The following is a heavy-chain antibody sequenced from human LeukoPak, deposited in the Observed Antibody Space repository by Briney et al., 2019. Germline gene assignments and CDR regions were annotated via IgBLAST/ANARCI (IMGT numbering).Heavy chain of an antibody. CDR3: AKDPTSGFWSGYYLHY. V-gene: IGHV3-30*02. CDR1: GFTFSTYG. J-gene: IGHJ4*02. CDR2: IRYDGSNK. Sequence: GGSLRLSCAASGFTFSTYGMHWVRQAPGKGLEWVAFIRYDGSNKYYADSVKGRFTISRDKSKNTLYLQMNSLRAEHTAVYYCAKDPTSGFWSGYYLHYWGQGTLVTVSS. D-gene: IGHD3-3*01.